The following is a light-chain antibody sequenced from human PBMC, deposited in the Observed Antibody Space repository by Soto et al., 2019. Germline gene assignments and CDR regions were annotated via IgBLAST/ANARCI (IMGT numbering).Light chain of an antibody. J-gene: IGKJ4*01. V-gene: IGKV3-15*01. Sequence: EIVMTQSPATLSVSPGERATLSCRASQSVSSNFAWYQQKPGQAPRLLIFAASTRATGIPARFSGSGSGTEFTLTISSLQSEGFAVYYCQQYNDWPLTFGGGTKVEIE. CDR2: AAS. CDR1: QSVSSN. CDR3: QQYNDWPLT.